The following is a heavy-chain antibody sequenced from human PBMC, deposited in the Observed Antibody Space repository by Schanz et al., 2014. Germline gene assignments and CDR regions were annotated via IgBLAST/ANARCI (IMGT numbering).Heavy chain of an antibody. CDR3: AKTLCPGGTQTFGN. D-gene: IGHD2-8*02. V-gene: IGHV3-74*02. CDR2: IKSDGSST. J-gene: IGHJ4*02. CDR1: GFTFSSYW. Sequence: EVKLLESGGTLVRPGGSLRLSCAASGFTFSSYWMHWVRQVPGKGLVWVSRIKSDGSSTSYADSVKGRFTISRDNSKSTLYVEMNSLRVEDTAVYYCAKTLCPGGTQTFGNWGRGTLVTVSS.